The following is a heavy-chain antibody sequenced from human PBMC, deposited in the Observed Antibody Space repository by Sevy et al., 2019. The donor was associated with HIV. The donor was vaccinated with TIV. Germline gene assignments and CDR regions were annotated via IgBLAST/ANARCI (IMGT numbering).Heavy chain of an antibody. V-gene: IGHV3-7*01. J-gene: IGHJ4*02. CDR2: INEDGSRL. Sequence: GGSLRLSCVASGFTFSDSWMTWVRQAPGKGLERIAFINEDGSRLGYVDSLRGRFTISRENTNDSLYLQMNSLRAEDTAVYFCARDRAYSALDYWGQGTLVTVSS. CDR1: GFTFSDSW. CDR3: ARDRAYSALDY. D-gene: IGHD5-18*01.